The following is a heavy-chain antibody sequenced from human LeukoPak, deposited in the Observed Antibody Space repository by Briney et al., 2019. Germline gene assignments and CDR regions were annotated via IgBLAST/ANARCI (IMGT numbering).Heavy chain of an antibody. CDR1: GYTLTSYG. D-gene: IGHD3-16*01. Sequence: ASVKVSCKASGYTLTSYGISWVRQAPGQGLERMGWISAYNGNTNYAQKLQGRVTMTTDTSTSTAYMELRSLRSDDTAVYYCAGHSRDYDYVWGSYWAFDIWGQGTMVTVSS. CDR3: AGHSRDYDYVWGSYWAFDI. CDR2: ISAYNGNT. J-gene: IGHJ3*02. V-gene: IGHV1-18*01.